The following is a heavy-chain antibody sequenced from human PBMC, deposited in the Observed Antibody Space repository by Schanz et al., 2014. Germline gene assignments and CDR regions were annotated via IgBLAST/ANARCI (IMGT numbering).Heavy chain of an antibody. J-gene: IGHJ4*02. V-gene: IGHV3-11*06. CDR3: AREGEWGYDPPRH. CDR1: GFTFSDYY. CDR2: ISSSSIYT. Sequence: QVQLVESGGTLVKPGGSLRLSCVVSGFTFSDYYMSWIRQAPGKGLEWVSYISSSSIYTNYADSVKGRFTISRDNAKNSLYRQMNSLRAEDTAVYYCAREGEWGYDPPRHWGQGTLVTVSS. D-gene: IGHD5-12*01.